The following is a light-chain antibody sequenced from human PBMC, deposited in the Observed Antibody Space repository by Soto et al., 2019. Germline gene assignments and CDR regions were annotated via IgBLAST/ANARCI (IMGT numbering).Light chain of an antibody. V-gene: IGKV1-5*03. CDR1: ESISSW. CDR2: KAS. CDR3: QHYNSYSEA. Sequence: DIQMTQSPPTLSASVGDRVTITCRASESISSWLAWYQQKPGKAPKLLMYKASSLESGVPSRFSGSGSGTEFTLTISSLQPDDFATYYCQHYNSYSEAFGQGTKVDNK. J-gene: IGKJ1*01.